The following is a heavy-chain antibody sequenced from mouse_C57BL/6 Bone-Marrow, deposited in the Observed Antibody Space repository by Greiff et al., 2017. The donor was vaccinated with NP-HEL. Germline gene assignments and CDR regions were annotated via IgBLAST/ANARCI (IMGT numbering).Heavy chain of an antibody. J-gene: IGHJ4*01. V-gene: IGHV1-55*01. Sequence: QVQLQQPGAELVKPGASVKMSCKASGYTFTSYWITWVKQRPGQGLEWIGDIYPGSGSTNYNEKFKSKATMTVDTSSSTAYMQRSSLTSEDSAVYYCARWEDYPYYYAMDCWGQGTSVTVSS. CDR3: ARWEDYPYYYAMDC. CDR1: GYTFTSYW. D-gene: IGHD2-4*01. CDR2: IYPGSGST.